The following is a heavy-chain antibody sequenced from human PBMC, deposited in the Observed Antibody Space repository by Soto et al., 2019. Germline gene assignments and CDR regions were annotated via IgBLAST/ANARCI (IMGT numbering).Heavy chain of an antibody. CDR2: INAGNGNT. V-gene: IGHV1-3*01. CDR3: ARDTGADYYDSSVMGGFDP. D-gene: IGHD3-22*01. CDR1: GYTFTSYA. J-gene: IGHJ5*02. Sequence: QVQLVQSGAEVKKPGASVKVSCKASGYTFTSYAMHWVRQAPGQRLEWMGWINAGNGNTKYSQKFQGRVTITRDTSASTAYMELSSLRSEDTAVYYCARDTGADYYDSSVMGGFDPWGQGTLVTVSS.